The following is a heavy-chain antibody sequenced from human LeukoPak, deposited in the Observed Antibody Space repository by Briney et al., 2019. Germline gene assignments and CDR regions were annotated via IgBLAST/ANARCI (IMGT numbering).Heavy chain of an antibody. V-gene: IGHV4-59*01. D-gene: IGHD3-10*01. CDR3: ARGLWSGEDWYFDL. J-gene: IGHJ2*01. CDR2: IYYSGST. Sequence: PSETLSLTCTVSGGSISSYYWSWIRQPPGKGLEWIGYIYYSGSTNYNPSLKSRVTISVDTSKNQFSLKLSSVTAADTAVYYCARGLWSGEDWYFDLWGRGTLVTVSS. CDR1: GGSISSYY.